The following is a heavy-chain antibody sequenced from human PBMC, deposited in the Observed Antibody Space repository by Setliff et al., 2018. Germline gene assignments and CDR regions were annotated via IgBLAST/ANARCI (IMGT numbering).Heavy chain of an antibody. J-gene: IGHJ6*03. D-gene: IGHD3-22*01. CDR2: ISSRSNTI. CDR3: ATNPRKGRSGGYYYDDPYYFYMDV. CDR1: GFTFSTYS. V-gene: IGHV3-48*01. Sequence: PGGSLRLSCAASGFTFSTYSINWVRQAPGKGLEWIAYISSRSNTIYYADSVKGRFTISRDNAKNSLYLQLNSLRAEDMAVYYCATNPRKGRSGGYYYDDPYYFYMDVWGKGTTVTVSS.